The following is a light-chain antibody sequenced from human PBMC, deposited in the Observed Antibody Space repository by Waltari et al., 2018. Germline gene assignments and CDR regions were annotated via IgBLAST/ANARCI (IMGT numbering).Light chain of an antibody. CDR3: SSYAGSNYVA. CDR1: SSDTGGYNY. Sequence: QSALTQPPSASGSPGQSVTISCTGTSSDTGGYNYVSWYQQRPGKAPKLLIYEVTKRPSGVPVRFSGSKSANTASLTVSGLQAEDEADYYCSSYAGSNYVAFGGGTKLTVL. CDR2: EVT. J-gene: IGLJ2*01. V-gene: IGLV2-8*01.